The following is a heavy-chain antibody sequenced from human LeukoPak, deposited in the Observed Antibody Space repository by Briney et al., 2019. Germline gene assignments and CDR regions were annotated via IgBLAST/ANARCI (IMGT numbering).Heavy chain of an antibody. CDR2: IYYSGST. Sequence: SQTLSLTCTVSGGSISSGGYYWSWIRQHPGKGLEWIGYIYYSGSTYYNPSLKSRVTISVDTSKNQFSLKLSSVTAADTAVYYCARDRLVVPAVNYYYGMDVWAKGPRSPSPQ. CDR3: ARDRLVVPAVNYYYGMDV. V-gene: IGHV4-31*03. D-gene: IGHD2-2*01. CDR1: GGSISSGGYY. J-gene: IGHJ6*04.